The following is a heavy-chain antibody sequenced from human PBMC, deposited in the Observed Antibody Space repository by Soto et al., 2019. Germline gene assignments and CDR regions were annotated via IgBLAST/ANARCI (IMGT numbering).Heavy chain of an antibody. D-gene: IGHD2-21*01. Sequence: VQMLESGGGLVQPGGSLRLSCAASGFIFSNYAMSWVRQAPGKGLEWVAGMGGANGDTYYADSVRGRFAISRDNSKSTLFLQMNRLRAEDTAVYYCAKDRVNHNSVWDPFDIWGQGTMVTVS. CDR1: GFIFSNYA. J-gene: IGHJ3*02. CDR2: MGGANGDT. CDR3: AKDRVNHNSVWDPFDI. V-gene: IGHV3-23*01.